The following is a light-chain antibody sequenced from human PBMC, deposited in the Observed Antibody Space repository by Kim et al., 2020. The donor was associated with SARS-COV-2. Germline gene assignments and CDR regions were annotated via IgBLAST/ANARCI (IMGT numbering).Light chain of an antibody. CDR1: SYHFESNS. CDR2: DVN. Sequence: QRGTISCTVSSYHFESNSVIANHQPPGTAPKRHTHDVNQRPSAVPDRFPGSKSGFSASPAISGLQSEDEADYFCATWDVSLNAHYVFGTGTKVTV. V-gene: IGLV1-44*01. J-gene: IGLJ1*01. CDR3: ATWDVSLNAHYV.